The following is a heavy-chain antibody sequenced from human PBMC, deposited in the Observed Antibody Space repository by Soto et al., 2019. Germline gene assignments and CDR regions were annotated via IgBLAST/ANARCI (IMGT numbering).Heavy chain of an antibody. D-gene: IGHD2-2*01. V-gene: IGHV5-51*01. CDR2: IYPGDSDT. CDR1: GYSFTSYW. J-gene: IGHJ6*02. Sequence: PVESLKISCNGSGYSFTSYWIGWVRQMPWKGLEWMGIIYPGDSDTRYSPSFQGQVTISADKSISTAYLQWSSLKASDTAMYYCARQIVPAAENYYYYGMDVWGQGTTVTVSS. CDR3: ARQIVPAAENYYYYGMDV.